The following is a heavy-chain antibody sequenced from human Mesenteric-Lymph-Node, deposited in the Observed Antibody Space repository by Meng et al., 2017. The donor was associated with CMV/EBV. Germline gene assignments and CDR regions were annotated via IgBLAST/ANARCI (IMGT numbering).Heavy chain of an antibody. V-gene: IGHV1-18*04. D-gene: IGHD3-3*01. CDR1: GYTFTGYY. CDR3: AREWGPQDDFWSGSPVAAFDI. J-gene: IGHJ3*02. Sequence: ASVKVSCKASGYTFTGYYMHWVRQAPGQGLEWMGWISAYNGNTNYAQKLQGRVTMTTDTSTSTAYMELRSLRSDDTAVYYCAREWGPQDDFWSGSPVAAFDIWGQGTMVTVSS. CDR2: ISAYNGNT.